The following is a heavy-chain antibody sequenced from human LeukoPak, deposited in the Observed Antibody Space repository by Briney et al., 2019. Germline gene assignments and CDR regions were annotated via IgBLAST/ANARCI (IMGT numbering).Heavy chain of an antibody. CDR3: AKDRPPQYDSGTYSDY. CDR2: VRFDGSKK. Sequence: PSETLSLTCAVSGYSISSGYYWGWIRQPPGKGLEWVAFVRFDGSKKFYSNSVKGRFTISRDNSKNTLYLQMNSLRAEDSAVYFCAKDRPPQYDSGTYSDYWGQGTLVTVSS. V-gene: IGHV3-30*02. CDR1: GYSISSGYY. D-gene: IGHD3-10*01. J-gene: IGHJ4*02.